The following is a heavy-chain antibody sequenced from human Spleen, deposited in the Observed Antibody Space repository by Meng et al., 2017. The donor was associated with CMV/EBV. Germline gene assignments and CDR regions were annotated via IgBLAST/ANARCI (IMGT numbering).Heavy chain of an antibody. Sequence: GGSLRLSCAASGFTFSNCYMSWVRQAPEKGLEWVANINQDGGQKYYVDSVKGRFTVSKDNAKNSLSLQMSSLRVEDTAVYYCATDTGSHWGQGTLVTVSS. J-gene: IGHJ4*02. CDR3: ATDTGSH. CDR1: GFTFSNCY. D-gene: IGHD3-10*01. V-gene: IGHV3-7*01. CDR2: INQDGGQK.